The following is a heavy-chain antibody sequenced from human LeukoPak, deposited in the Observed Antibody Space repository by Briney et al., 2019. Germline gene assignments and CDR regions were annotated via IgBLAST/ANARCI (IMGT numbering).Heavy chain of an antibody. Sequence: SQTLSLTCTVSGGSISSGSYYCSWIRQPAGKGLEWIGRIYTSGSTNYNPSLKSRVTMSVDTSKNQFSLKLSSVTAADTAVYYCARHRDSSGYLPRDYWGQGTLVTVSS. CDR1: GGSISSGSYY. D-gene: IGHD3-22*01. CDR2: IYTSGST. J-gene: IGHJ4*02. CDR3: ARHRDSSGYLPRDY. V-gene: IGHV4-61*02.